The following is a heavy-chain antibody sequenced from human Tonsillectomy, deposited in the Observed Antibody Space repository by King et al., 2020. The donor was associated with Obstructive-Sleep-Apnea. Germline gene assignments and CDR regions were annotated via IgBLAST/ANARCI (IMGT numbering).Heavy chain of an antibody. CDR2: IDPSDSYT. J-gene: IGHJ4*02. Sequence: QLVQSGAEVKKHGESLRISCKGSGYSFTNYWITGVRQMPEKGLEGMGRIDPSDSYTNYSPSFQGHVTISADKSISTAYLQWGSLKASDTAMYYCARLRYDSNGYYYGDYWGQGTLVTVSS. D-gene: IGHD3-22*01. V-gene: IGHV5-10-1*01. CDR3: ARLRYDSNGYYYGDY. CDR1: GYSFTNYW.